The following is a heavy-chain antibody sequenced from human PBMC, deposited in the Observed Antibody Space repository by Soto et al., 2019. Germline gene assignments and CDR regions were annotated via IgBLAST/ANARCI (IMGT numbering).Heavy chain of an antibody. D-gene: IGHD4-4*01. CDR2: ISGNAGIT. CDR1: GFTLRKNA. J-gene: IGHJ6*02. CDR3: AKSRKQLRGYYEDYGMDV. V-gene: IGHV3-23*01. Sequence: SLMLSFAASGFTLRKNAVSWVRQAPGKGLEWVSSISGNAGITYYADSVKGLVTIARDNSKNTLYLQMNSLKAEDTAAYYCAKSRKQLRGYYEDYGMDVWRQGTTVTVSS.